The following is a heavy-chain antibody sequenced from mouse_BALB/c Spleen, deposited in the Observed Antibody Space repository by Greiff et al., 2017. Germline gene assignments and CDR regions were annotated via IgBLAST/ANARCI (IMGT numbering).Heavy chain of an antibody. CDR2: IYPGSGST. CDR1: GYTFTSYW. CDR3: TVYDGYTWFAY. D-gene: IGHD2-3*01. V-gene: IGHV1S22*01. Sequence: LQQPGSELVRPGASVKLSCKASGYTFTSYWMHWVKQRYGQGLEWIGNIYPGSGSTNYDEKFKSKGTLTVDTSSSTAYMHLSSLTSEDSAVYYCTVYDGYTWFAYWGQGTLVTVSA. J-gene: IGHJ3*01.